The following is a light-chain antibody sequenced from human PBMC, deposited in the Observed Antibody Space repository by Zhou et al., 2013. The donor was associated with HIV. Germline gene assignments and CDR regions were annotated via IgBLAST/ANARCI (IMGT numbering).Light chain of an antibody. CDR1: QSINTY. Sequence: DIQMTQSPSSLSASIGDRVTITCRASQSINTYLNWYQQKPGKPPKLLIYAASTLHSGVPSKFSGSGSGTDFTLTINNLQPEDIATYYCQQYKIYPLTFGGGTKVEIK. J-gene: IGKJ4*01. CDR2: AAS. CDR3: QQYKIYPLT. V-gene: IGKV1-39*01.